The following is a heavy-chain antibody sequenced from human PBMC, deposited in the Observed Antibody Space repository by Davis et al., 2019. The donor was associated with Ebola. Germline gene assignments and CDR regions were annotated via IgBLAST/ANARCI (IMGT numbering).Heavy chain of an antibody. V-gene: IGHV4-61*01. J-gene: IGHJ5*02. Sequence: PSETLSLTCTVSGGSVSSGSYYWSWIRQPPGKGLEWIGYIYYSGSTNYNPSLKSRVTISVDTSKNQFSLKLSSVTAADTAVYYCARESSITIFGVGDVMKNNWFDPWGQGTLVTVSS. CDR2: IYYSGST. CDR1: GGSVSSGSYY. CDR3: ARESSITIFGVGDVMKNNWFDP. D-gene: IGHD3-3*01.